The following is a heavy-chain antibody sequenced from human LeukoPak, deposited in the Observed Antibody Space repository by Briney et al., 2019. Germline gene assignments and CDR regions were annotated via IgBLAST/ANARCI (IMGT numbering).Heavy chain of an antibody. D-gene: IGHD3-9*01. CDR2: IYTSGST. V-gene: IGHV4-4*07. CDR3: ARDTFWLGKYYFDY. J-gene: IGHJ4*02. Sequence: PSQTLSLTCSVSGGSMSSYYWSWIRQPAGKGLEWIGRIYTSGSTNYNPSLKTRLTMSVDTSKKQFSLKLSSVTAADTAVYYCARDTFWLGKYYFDYWGQGTLVTVSS. CDR1: GGSMSSYY.